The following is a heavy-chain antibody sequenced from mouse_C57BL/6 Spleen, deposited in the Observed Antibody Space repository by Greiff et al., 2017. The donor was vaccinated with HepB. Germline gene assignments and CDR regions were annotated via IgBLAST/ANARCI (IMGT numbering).Heavy chain of an antibody. CDR3: ARWGGNYGYWYFDV. D-gene: IGHD2-1*01. Sequence: EVKLMESGPELVKPGDSVKISCKASGYSFTGYFMNWVMQSHGKSLEWIGRINPYNGDTFYNQKFKGKATLTVDKSSSTAHMELRSLTSEDSAVYYCARWGGNYGYWYFDVWGTGTTVTVSS. CDR1: GYSFTGYF. CDR2: INPYNGDT. V-gene: IGHV1-20*01. J-gene: IGHJ1*03.